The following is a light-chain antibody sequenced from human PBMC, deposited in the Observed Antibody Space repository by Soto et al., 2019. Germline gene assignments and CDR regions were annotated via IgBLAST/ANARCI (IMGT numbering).Light chain of an antibody. J-gene: IGLJ1*01. V-gene: IGLV1-40*01. CDR3: QSHDNSLSDTYV. Sequence: QAVVTQPPSMSGAPGQRVTISCTGSSSNIGAGYDVHWYQQLPGKAPRLLIFGNNNRPSRVPDRFSGSKSGTSASLAITGLQDEDEADYYCQSHDNSLSDTYVFGTGTKLTVL. CDR2: GNN. CDR1: SSNIGAGYD.